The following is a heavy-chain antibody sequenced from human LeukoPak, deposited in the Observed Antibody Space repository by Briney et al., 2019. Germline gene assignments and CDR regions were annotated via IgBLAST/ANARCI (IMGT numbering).Heavy chain of an antibody. CDR3: ARGHYGLDI. Sequence: TGGSLRLSCVASGFTVSQHWTTWVRQAPGKGLEWVAHINADGSERDSVDSGTGRFSISKDNAKNSVYLQLSSLRAEDTARYYCARGHYGLDIWDQGTMVTVSS. CDR1: GFTVSQHW. D-gene: IGHD4-17*01. J-gene: IGHJ3*02. CDR2: INADGSER. V-gene: IGHV3-7*01.